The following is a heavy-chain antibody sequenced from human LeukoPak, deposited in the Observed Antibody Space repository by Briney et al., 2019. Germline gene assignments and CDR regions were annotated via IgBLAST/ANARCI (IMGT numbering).Heavy chain of an antibody. J-gene: IGHJ3*02. D-gene: IGHD2-15*01. CDR1: GGTFSSYA. CDR2: IIPIFGTA. Sequence: SVKVSCKASGGTFSSYAISWVRQAPGQGLEWMGGIIPIFGTANYAQKFQGRVTITADESTSTAYMELSSLRSEDTAVYYCARDRRVVEAFDIWGQGTMVTVSS. CDR3: ARDRRVVEAFDI. V-gene: IGHV1-69*01.